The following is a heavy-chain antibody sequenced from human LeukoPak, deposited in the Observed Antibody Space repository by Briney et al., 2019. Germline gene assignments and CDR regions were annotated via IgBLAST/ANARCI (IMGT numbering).Heavy chain of an antibody. V-gene: IGHV4-34*01. CDR3: ARDRGIVVVPAAHRGLDY. CDR2: INHSGST. J-gene: IGHJ4*02. Sequence: PSETLSLTCAVYGGSFSGYYWSWIRQPPGKGLEWIGEINHSGSTNYNPSLKSRVTISVDTSKNQFSLKLSSVTAADTAVYYCARDRGIVVVPAAHRGLDYWGQGTLVTVSS. D-gene: IGHD2-2*01. CDR1: GGSFSGYY.